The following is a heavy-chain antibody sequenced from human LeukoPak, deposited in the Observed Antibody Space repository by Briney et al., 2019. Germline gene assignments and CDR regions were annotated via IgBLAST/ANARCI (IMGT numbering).Heavy chain of an antibody. CDR3: ARGNEYSSSWNPFWYYYYYMDV. CDR2: INPNSGGT. D-gene: IGHD6-13*01. CDR1: GYTFTGYY. V-gene: IGHV1-2*02. J-gene: IGHJ6*03. Sequence: ASVKVSCKASGYTFTGYYMHWVRQAPGQGLEWMGWINPNSGGTNYAQKFQGRVTMTRDTSISTAYMELSRLRSDDTAVYYCARGNEYSSSWNPFWYYYYYMDVWGKGTTVTVSS.